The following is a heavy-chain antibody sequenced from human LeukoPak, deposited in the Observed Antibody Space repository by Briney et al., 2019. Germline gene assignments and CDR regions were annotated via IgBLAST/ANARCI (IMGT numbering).Heavy chain of an antibody. V-gene: IGHV4-59*08. Sequence: PSETLSLTCSVSGGSLSIYYSSWIRQRPGKGREWIGYTYYSGSTSYNPSLKSRVTISVDTSKNQFSLKLPSVTDADTAVYYCARHGFRAGGSWIFDYWGQGNPVTVSS. CDR1: GGSLSIYY. D-gene: IGHD3-10*01. CDR2: TYYSGST. CDR3: ARHGFRAGGSWIFDY. J-gene: IGHJ4*02.